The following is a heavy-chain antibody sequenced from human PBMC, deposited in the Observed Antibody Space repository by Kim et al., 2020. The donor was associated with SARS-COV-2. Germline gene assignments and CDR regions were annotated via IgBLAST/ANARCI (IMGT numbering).Heavy chain of an antibody. CDR1: GYTFTSYD. CDR2: MNPNSGNT. Sequence: ASVKVSCKASGYTFTSYDINWVRQATGQGLEWMGWMNPNSGNTGYAQKFQGRVTMTRNTSISTAYMELSSLRSEDTAVYYCARGRKNTMIVVVIPTYYYYMDVWGKGTTVTVS. J-gene: IGHJ6*03. D-gene: IGHD3-22*01. V-gene: IGHV1-8*01. CDR3: ARGRKNTMIVVVIPTYYYYMDV.